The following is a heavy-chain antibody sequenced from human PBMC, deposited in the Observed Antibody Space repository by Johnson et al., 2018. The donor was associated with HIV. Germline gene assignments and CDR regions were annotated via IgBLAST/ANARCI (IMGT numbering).Heavy chain of an antibody. CDR2: IYSGGNT. D-gene: IGHD6-13*01. CDR3: ARSGGYPNALDM. Sequence: VQLVESGGGLVQPGGSLRLSCAASGFAVSKNYLTWVRQAPGKGLEWVSIIYSGGNTYYADSVKGRFTISRDNSKNSLFLQMNSLRVKDTAVYYCARSGGYPNALDMWGQGTLVTVPA. J-gene: IGHJ3*02. CDR1: GFAVSKNY. V-gene: IGHV3-66*01.